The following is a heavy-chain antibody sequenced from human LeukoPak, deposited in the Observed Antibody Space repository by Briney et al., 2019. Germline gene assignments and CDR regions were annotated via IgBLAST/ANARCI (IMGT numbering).Heavy chain of an antibody. D-gene: IGHD4-23*01. V-gene: IGHV4-61*02. J-gene: IGHJ4*02. CDR3: ARKEYGNSEFDY. CDR1: GGSISSGSYF. Sequence: SETLSLTCTVSGGSISSGSYFWNWIRQPAGKGLEWIGRISTGGSTNYNPSLKSRVTISLDTSKNQISLRLSSVTAADTAVYYCARKEYGNSEFDYWGQGTLVTVSS. CDR2: ISTGGST.